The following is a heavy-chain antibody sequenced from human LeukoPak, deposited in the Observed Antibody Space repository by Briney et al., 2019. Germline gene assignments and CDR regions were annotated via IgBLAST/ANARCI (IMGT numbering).Heavy chain of an antibody. CDR3: ARSQSHYGDYPYFDY. CDR1: GFTFSSYG. J-gene: IGHJ4*02. CDR2: IWYDGSNK. Sequence: GGSLRLSCAASGFTFSSYGMHWVRQAPGKGLEWVAVIWYDGSNKYYADSEKGRFTISRDNSKNTLYLQMNSLRAEDTAVYYCARSQSHYGDYPYFDYWGQGTLVTVSS. V-gene: IGHV3-33*01. D-gene: IGHD4-17*01.